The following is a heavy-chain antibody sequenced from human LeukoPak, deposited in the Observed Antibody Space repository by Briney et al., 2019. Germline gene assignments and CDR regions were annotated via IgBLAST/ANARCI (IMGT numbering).Heavy chain of an antibody. CDR3: ARPPYSSGWYYFDS. CDR1: GFTFSNFW. D-gene: IGHD6-19*01. J-gene: IGHJ4*02. Sequence: PGGSLRLSCIGSGFTFSNFWMNWVRQAPGKGLEWVANIKEDGSEKYYVDSVKGRFTISRDNAKNSLYLQMNSLRAEDTAVYYCARPPYSSGWYYFDSWGQGTLVTVSS. V-gene: IGHV3-7*01. CDR2: IKEDGSEK.